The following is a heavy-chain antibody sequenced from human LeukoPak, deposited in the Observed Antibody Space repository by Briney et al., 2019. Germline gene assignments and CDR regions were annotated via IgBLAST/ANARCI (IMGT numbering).Heavy chain of an antibody. D-gene: IGHD6-13*01. CDR1: GLNVSSHY. J-gene: IGHJ3*02. CDR3: AKGREYSSRRRGHDAFDI. V-gene: IGHV3-53*05. Sequence: PGGSLRLSCAASGLNVSSHYMSWVRQAPGKGLEWVSIIYIVGSTYYADSLKGRFTISRDTSKNSLYLQINSLRAEDMALYYCAKGREYSSRRRGHDAFDIWGQGTMVTVSS. CDR2: IYIVGST.